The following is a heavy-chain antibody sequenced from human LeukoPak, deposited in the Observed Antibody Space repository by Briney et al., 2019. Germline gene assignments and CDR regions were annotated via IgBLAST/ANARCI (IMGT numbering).Heavy chain of an antibody. V-gene: IGHV4-59*12. J-gene: IGHJ4*02. CDR2: IYYSGST. Sequence: SETLSLTCTVSGASISSWYWSWIRQPPGKGLEWIGSIYYSGSTYYNPSLKSRVTISVDTSKNQFSLKLSSVTAADTAVYYCARTILGEDYYDSSGYYQYYFDYWGQGTLVTVSS. D-gene: IGHD3-22*01. CDR1: GASISSWY. CDR3: ARTILGEDYYDSSGYYQYYFDY.